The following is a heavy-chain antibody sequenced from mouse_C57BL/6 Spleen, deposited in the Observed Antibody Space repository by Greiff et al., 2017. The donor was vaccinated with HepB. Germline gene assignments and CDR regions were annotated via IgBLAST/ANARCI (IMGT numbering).Heavy chain of an antibody. D-gene: IGHD1-1*02. J-gene: IGHJ4*01. CDR3: ARSFHYQGAMDY. CDR1: GYTFTSYW. CDR2: IDPSDSYT. V-gene: IGHV1-69*01. Sequence: QVQLQQSGAELARPGASVKLSCKASGYTFTSYWMHWVKQRPGQGLEWIGEIDPSDSYTNYNQKFKGKSTLTVDKSSSTAYMQLSSLTSEDSAVYYCARSFHYQGAMDYWGQGTSVTVSS.